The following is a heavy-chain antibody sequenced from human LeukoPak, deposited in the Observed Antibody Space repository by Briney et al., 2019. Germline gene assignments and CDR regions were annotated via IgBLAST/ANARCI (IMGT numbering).Heavy chain of an antibody. Sequence: SGGSLRLSCAVSGFTFSTYAMSWVRQAPGKGLEWVSAISGSGGSTYHADSVKGRFTISRDNSKNTLYLQMNTLRAEDTAVYYCAKDRAESGGYWARFDYWGQGTMVTVSS. CDR2: ISGSGGST. CDR3: AKDRAESGGYWARFDY. D-gene: IGHD1-26*01. J-gene: IGHJ4*02. V-gene: IGHV3-23*01. CDR1: GFTFSTYA.